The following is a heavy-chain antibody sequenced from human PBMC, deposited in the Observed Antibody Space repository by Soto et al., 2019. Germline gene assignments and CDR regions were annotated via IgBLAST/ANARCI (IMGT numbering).Heavy chain of an antibody. CDR1: GFTFSNYW. V-gene: IGHV3-74*02. D-gene: IGHD2-15*01. CDR2: INSDGSVS. J-gene: IGHJ6*03. Sequence: VQLVESGGGLVQPGGSLRLSCAASGFTFSNYWMYWVRQAPGKGLEWVSRINSDGSVSSHADSVRGRLTISRDNVKNTLYLHMDSLIAEDTAVYFCARGDCVGGTCYSLAGSFYYSMDVWGKGTTVTVFS. CDR3: ARGDCVGGTCYSLAGSFYYSMDV.